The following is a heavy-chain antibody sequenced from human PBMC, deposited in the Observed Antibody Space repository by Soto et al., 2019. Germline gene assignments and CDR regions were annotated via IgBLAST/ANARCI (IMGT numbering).Heavy chain of an antibody. Sequence: PWESRRLSWAASGFTFGSYWMSGVRQAPGKGPGWLATIKLDASEKKYVDSVKGRFTSSRDNAKNALYRQMDSLRAEDTAVYYGARDSGYCSRASVNHYLDYWGQGTLVTVSS. V-gene: IGHV3-7*01. CDR3: ARDSGYCSRASVNHYLDY. D-gene: IGHD2-15*01. CDR2: IKLDASEK. J-gene: IGHJ4*01. CDR1: GFTFGSYW.